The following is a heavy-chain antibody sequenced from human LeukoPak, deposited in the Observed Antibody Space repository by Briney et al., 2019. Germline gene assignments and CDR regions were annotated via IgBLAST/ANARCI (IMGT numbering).Heavy chain of an antibody. CDR2: ISGSGGST. CDR3: AKAEGIFGVVIDY. Sequence: GGSLRLSCAASGFTLTTYAMTWVRQAPGKGLEWVSAISGSGGSTYYADSVKGRFTISRDNSKNTLYLQMNSLRAEDTAVYYCAKAEGIFGVVIDYWGQGTLVTVSS. V-gene: IGHV3-23*01. D-gene: IGHD3-3*01. J-gene: IGHJ4*02. CDR1: GFTLTTYA.